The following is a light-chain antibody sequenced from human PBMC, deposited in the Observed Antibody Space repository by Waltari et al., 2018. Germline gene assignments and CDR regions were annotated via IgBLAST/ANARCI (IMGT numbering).Light chain of an antibody. V-gene: IGLV1-44*01. Sequence: QSVLTQTPSESGTPGQRVTIACSGSSSNIGSNTVNWYRQLPVTAPTLLIYSNIQRPSGVPDRFSGSKSGTSASLAISGLQSEDEADYYCAAWDDSLNGCVFGGGTKLTVL. J-gene: IGLJ3*02. CDR1: SSNIGSNT. CDR3: AAWDDSLNGCV. CDR2: SNI.